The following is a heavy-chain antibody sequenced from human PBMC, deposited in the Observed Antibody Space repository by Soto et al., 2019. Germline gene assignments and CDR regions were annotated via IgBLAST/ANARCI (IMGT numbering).Heavy chain of an antibody. CDR1: GYTLTELS. CDR3: ARGRGPSTVTDAFDI. Sequence: ASVKVSCKVSGYTLTELSMHWVRQAPGKGLEWMGIINPSGGSTSYAQKFQGRVTMTRDTSTSTVYMELSSLRSEDTAVYYCARGRGPSTVTDAFDIWGQGTMVTVSS. CDR2: INPSGGST. V-gene: IGHV1-46*01. D-gene: IGHD4-17*01. J-gene: IGHJ3*02.